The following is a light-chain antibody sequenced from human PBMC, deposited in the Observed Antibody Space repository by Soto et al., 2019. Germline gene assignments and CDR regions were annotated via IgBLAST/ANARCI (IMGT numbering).Light chain of an antibody. CDR2: VNTEGAH. Sequence: QLVLTQSPSASASLGASVKLTCILSSGHSRYDIAWHQQQPGKGPRFLMKVNTEGAHRKGDGMPDRFSGSSSGAERYLIISRLQSEDEADYYCQTWGTGIVVFGGGTKLTVL. CDR3: QTWGTGIVV. CDR1: SGHSRYD. V-gene: IGLV4-69*01. J-gene: IGLJ2*01.